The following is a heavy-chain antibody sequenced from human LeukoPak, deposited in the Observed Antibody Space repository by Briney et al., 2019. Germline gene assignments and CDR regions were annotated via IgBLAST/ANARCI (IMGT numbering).Heavy chain of an antibody. V-gene: IGHV3-30*18. CDR3: AKDLNCVPEGGFWSGYYYYYYGMDV. Sequence: PGRSLRLSCAASGFTFSSYGMHWVRQAPGKGLEWVAVISYDGGNKYYADSVKGRFTISRDNSKNTLYLQMNSLRAEDTAVYYCAKDLNCVPEGGFWSGYYYYYYGMDVWGQGTTVTVSS. D-gene: IGHD3-3*01. CDR2: ISYDGGNK. J-gene: IGHJ6*02. CDR1: GFTFSSYG.